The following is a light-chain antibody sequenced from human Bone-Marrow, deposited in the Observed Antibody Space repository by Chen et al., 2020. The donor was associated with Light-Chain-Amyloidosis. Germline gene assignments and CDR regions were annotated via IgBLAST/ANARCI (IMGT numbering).Light chain of an antibody. Sequence: SYVLTQPSSVAVAPGQPATIACGGNNIGSTSVHWYQQTPGQAPLLVVYEDSDRPSGIPRRLSGSKPGKTATLTISRVEAGDEADYYCQVWDRSSDRPVFGGGTKLTVL. CDR3: QVWDRSSDRPV. CDR1: NIGSTS. CDR2: EDS. J-gene: IGLJ3*02. V-gene: IGLV3-21*02.